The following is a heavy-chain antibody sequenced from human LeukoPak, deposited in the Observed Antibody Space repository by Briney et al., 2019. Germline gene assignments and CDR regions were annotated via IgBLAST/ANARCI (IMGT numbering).Heavy chain of an antibody. CDR2: ISSSSSTI. CDR3: ARDQPDYYDSSGPFDY. CDR1: GFTFSDHY. V-gene: IGHV3-48*01. Sequence: GGSLRLSCAASGFTFSDHYMDWVRQAPGKGLEWVSYISSSSSTIYYADSVKGRFTISRDNAKNSLYLQMNSLRAEDTAVYYCARDQPDYYDSSGPFDYWGQGTLVTVSS. D-gene: IGHD3-22*01. J-gene: IGHJ4*02.